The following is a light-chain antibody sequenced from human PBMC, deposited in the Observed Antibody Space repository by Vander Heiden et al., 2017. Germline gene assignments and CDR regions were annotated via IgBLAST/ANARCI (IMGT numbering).Light chain of an antibody. J-gene: IGLJ2*01. CDR3: SSYAGNNIFI. CDR1: SSDVGGDNC. Sequence: QSALTQPPSASGSPGQSVTISCTGTSSDVGGDNCVAWYQQHPTKAPKLMIYGFSKRPSGVPDRFSGSKSGNTASLTVSGLQAEDEADYYCSSYAGNNIFIFGGGTKLTVL. V-gene: IGLV2-8*01. CDR2: GFS.